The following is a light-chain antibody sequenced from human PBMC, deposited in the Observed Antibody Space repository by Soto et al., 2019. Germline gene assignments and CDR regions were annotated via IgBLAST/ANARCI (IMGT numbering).Light chain of an antibody. CDR3: SSYTSSSTRV. CDR1: ISDVGGYNY. J-gene: IGLJ1*01. V-gene: IGLV2-14*01. CDR2: DVS. Sequence: QSALTQPASVSGSPGQSITISCTGTISDVGGYNYVSWYQQHPGKAPKLMIYDVSNRPSWVSNRFSGSKSGNTASLTIFELPAEDEADYYCSSYTSSSTRVFGAGTKLTV.